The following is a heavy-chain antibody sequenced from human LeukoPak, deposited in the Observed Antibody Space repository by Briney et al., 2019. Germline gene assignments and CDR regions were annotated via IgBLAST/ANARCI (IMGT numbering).Heavy chain of an antibody. CDR1: GYTFTNYW. D-gene: IGHD3-10*01. Sequence: GESLKISCKGSGYTFTNYWIGWVRHMPGKGLEWVGIIFPGDSDTRYSPSFQGQVTISADKSISSAYLQWSSLKASDTAMYYCARSMVRGVITLDYWGQGTLVTVSS. CDR2: IFPGDSDT. V-gene: IGHV5-51*01. CDR3: ARSMVRGVITLDY. J-gene: IGHJ4*02.